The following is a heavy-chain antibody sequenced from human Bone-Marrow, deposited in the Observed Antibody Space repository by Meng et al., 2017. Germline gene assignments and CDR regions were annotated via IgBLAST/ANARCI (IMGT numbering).Heavy chain of an antibody. CDR1: GGSISSSNW. D-gene: IGHD1-26*01. CDR3: ARGVVGATSGALDI. J-gene: IGHJ3*02. Sequence: QGQLQASGPGLGKPSGTLSLPCAVSGGSISSSNWWSWVRQPPGKGLEWIGEIYHSGSTNYNPSLKSRVTISVDKSKNQFSLKLSSVTAADTAVYYCARGVVGATSGALDIWGQGTMVTVSS. CDR2: IYHSGST. V-gene: IGHV4-4*02.